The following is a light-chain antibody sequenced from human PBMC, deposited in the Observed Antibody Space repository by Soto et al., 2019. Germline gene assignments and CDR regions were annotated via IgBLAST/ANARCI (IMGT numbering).Light chain of an antibody. Sequence: DVQVTQFPPALSATLGNRVTITCRLAWFQQKPGKAPKLLIYDASSLESGVPQRFSGSGSGTEFTLTISSLQSEDFAVYYCQQYNNWLPITFGQGTRLEIK. CDR2: DAS. CDR3: QQYNNWLPIT. J-gene: IGKJ5*01. V-gene: IGKV1-5*01.